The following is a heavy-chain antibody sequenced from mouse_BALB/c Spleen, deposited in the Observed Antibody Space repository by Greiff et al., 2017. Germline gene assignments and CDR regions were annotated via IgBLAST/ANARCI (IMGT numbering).Heavy chain of an antibody. J-gene: IGHJ3*01. V-gene: IGHV5-4*02. D-gene: IGHD1-1*01. CDR3: ARPNYGSSPPWFAY. Sequence: EVKLVESGGGLVKPGGSLKLSCAASGFTFSDYYMYWVRQTPEKRLEWVATISDGGSYTYYPDSVKGRFTISRDNAKNNLYLQMSSLKSEDTAMYYCARPNYGSSPPWFAYWGQGTLVTVSA. CDR2: ISDGGSYT. CDR1: GFTFSDYY.